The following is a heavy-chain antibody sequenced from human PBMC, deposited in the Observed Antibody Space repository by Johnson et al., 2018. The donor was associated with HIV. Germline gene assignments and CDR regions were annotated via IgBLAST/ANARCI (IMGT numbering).Heavy chain of an antibody. CDR1: GFIFSNYA. CDR2: ISYDGSNK. Sequence: VQLVESGGGVVQPGRSLRLSCAASGFIFSNYAMHWGRQAPGKGLEWVAVISYDGSNKYYADSVKGRFTISRDNSKNTLYLQMNSLRAEDTAVYFCARERHYYGSVRPRERQGDAFDIWGQGTMVTVAS. D-gene: IGHD3-10*01. J-gene: IGHJ3*02. V-gene: IGHV3-30*14. CDR3: ARERHYYGSVRPRERQGDAFDI.